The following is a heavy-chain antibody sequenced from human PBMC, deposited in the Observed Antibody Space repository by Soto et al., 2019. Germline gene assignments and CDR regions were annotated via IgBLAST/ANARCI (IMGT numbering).Heavy chain of an antibody. Sequence: SETLSLTCTVSGGSISSYYWSWIRQPPGKGLEWIGYIYYSGSTNYNPSLKSRVTISVDTSKNQFSLKLSSVTAADTAVYYCARSSILTGYYYYYYYMDVWGKGTTVTVSS. J-gene: IGHJ6*03. CDR1: GGSISSYY. D-gene: IGHD3-9*01. CDR2: IYYSGST. CDR3: ARSSILTGYYYYYYYMDV. V-gene: IGHV4-59*01.